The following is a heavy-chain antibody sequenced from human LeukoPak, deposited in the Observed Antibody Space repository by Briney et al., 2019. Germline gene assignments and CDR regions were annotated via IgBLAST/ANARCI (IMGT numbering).Heavy chain of an antibody. J-gene: IGHJ4*02. Sequence: GESLQISCQGSGYSFTTYWIGWVRQMPGKGLEWMGAIYPGDSDTRYSPSFQGQVTISADKSISTAYLQWSGLKASDTAMFYCARFSRGSYSSFDYWGQGTLVTVSS. V-gene: IGHV5-51*01. CDR1: GYSFTTYW. CDR3: ARFSRGSYSSFDY. D-gene: IGHD1-26*01. CDR2: IYPGDSDT.